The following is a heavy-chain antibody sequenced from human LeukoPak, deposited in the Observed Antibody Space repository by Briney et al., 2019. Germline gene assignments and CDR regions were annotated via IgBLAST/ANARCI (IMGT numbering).Heavy chain of an antibody. Sequence: GGSLRLSCAASGFTFNSYSMNWVRQAPGKGLEWVSSISGSNSYIYYADSMKGRFTISRDNAKNSLYLQMNSLRAEDTAVYYCARGCRGGDCCPDNWGQGSLVTVSS. CDR2: ISGSNSYI. D-gene: IGHD2-21*02. J-gene: IGHJ4*02. CDR1: GFTFNSYS. CDR3: ARGCRGGDCCPDN. V-gene: IGHV3-21*01.